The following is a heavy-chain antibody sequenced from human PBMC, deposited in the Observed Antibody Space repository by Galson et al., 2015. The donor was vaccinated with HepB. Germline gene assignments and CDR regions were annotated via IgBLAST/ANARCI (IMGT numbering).Heavy chain of an antibody. CDR3: ASSSDPTRNWHFDL. V-gene: IGHV3-66*02. CDR1: GLIVSNHY. J-gene: IGHJ2*01. Sequence: SLRPSCAASGLIVSNHYMTWVRQAPGQGLEWVSLFYGGGDTTYAASVRGRFTISSDISKSTLYVQMTSLTTEDTAVYYCASSSDPTRNWHFDLWGRGTLVIVSS. D-gene: IGHD6-19*01. CDR2: FYGGGDT.